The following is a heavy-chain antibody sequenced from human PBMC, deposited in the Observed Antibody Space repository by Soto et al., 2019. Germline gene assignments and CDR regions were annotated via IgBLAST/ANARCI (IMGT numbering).Heavy chain of an antibody. Sequence: QIQLVQSGTEVKKPGASVRVSGKASGYTLRTYGINWGRQAPGQGLEWVGWISAYDGDTNYAQKLQGRVTMTTDKSTSTAYMDLRGLRSDDTAVYYCASASSGSPDSWGQGTLVTVSS. CDR3: ASASSGSPDS. D-gene: IGHD3-10*01. CDR1: GYTLRTYG. J-gene: IGHJ4*02. CDR2: ISAYDGDT. V-gene: IGHV1-18*01.